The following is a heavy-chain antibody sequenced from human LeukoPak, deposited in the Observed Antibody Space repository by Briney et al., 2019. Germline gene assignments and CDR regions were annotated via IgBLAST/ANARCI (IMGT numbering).Heavy chain of an antibody. CDR1: GFTFSNYG. CDR2: IWFDGSDK. J-gene: IGHJ4*02. D-gene: IGHD2-21*01. Sequence: PGGSLRLSCAASGFTFSNYGMHWVRQAPGKGLEWVALIWFDGSDKYYADSVQSRFTISRDNSENTLSLQVSSLRAEDTAIYYCARGGEPDYFDYWGQGTLGTVSS. CDR3: ARGGEPDYFDY. V-gene: IGHV3-33*01.